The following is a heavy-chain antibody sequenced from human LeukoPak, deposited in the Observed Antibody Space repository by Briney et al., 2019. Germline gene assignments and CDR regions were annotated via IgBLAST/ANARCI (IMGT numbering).Heavy chain of an antibody. V-gene: IGHV4-34*01. Sequence: SETLSLTCAVYGGSFSGYYWSWIRQPPGKGLEWIGEINHSGSTNYNPSLKSRVTISVDTSKNQFSLKLSSVTAADTAVYYCARDVDCSSTSCYNYWGQGTLVTVSP. CDR3: ARDVDCSSTSCYNY. J-gene: IGHJ4*02. D-gene: IGHD2-2*02. CDR2: INHSGST. CDR1: GGSFSGYY.